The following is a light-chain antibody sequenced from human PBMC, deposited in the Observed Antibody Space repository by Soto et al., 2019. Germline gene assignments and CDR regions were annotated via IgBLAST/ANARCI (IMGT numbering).Light chain of an antibody. Sequence: EIVLTQSTGTVTLSPGERVTLSCRASASVSSNYLVWYQQKHGQAPRLLIFGASNRATGSPDRFDGSGSGTDFTLTISRLEAEDFAVYYCQQFGSSPYTFGQGTKLEI. CDR2: GAS. CDR1: ASVSSNY. CDR3: QQFGSSPYT. J-gene: IGKJ2*01. V-gene: IGKV3-20*01.